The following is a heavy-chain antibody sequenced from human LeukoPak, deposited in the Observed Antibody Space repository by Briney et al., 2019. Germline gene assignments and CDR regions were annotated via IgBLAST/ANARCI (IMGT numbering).Heavy chain of an antibody. J-gene: IGHJ4*02. Sequence: ASVKVSCKASGYTFTGYYMHWVRQAPGQGLEWVGWISAYNGNTNYAQKLQGRVTMTTDTSTSTAYMELRSLRSDDTAVYYCARDRTIITPPLSYWGQGTLVTVSS. CDR1: GYTFTGYY. D-gene: IGHD3-10*01. CDR2: ISAYNGNT. CDR3: ARDRTIITPPLSY. V-gene: IGHV1-18*04.